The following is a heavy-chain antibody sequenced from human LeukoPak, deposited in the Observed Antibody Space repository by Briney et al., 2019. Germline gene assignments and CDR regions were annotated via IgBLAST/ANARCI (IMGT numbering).Heavy chain of an antibody. J-gene: IGHJ3*02. Sequence: MTSETLSLTCAVYGGSFSGYYWSWIRQPPGKGLEWIGEINHSGSTNYNPSIKSRVTISVDTSKNQFSLNLTSVTAADTAVYYCARVKMATSYDAFDIWGQGTMVTVSS. CDR3: ARVKMATSYDAFDI. V-gene: IGHV4-34*01. CDR1: GGSFSGYY. D-gene: IGHD5-24*01. CDR2: INHSGST.